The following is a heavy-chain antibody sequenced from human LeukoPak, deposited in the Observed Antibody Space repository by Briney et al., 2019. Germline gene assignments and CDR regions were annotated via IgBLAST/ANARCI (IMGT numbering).Heavy chain of an antibody. D-gene: IGHD3-9*01. V-gene: IGHV3-23*01. CDR1: GFTFSSYG. CDR2: ISGIGGST. J-gene: IGHJ3*02. CDR3: AKDPRYFDRLLAVKGFDI. Sequence: GGSLRLSCAAAGFTFSSYGMSWVRQAAGKGLEWVSAISGIGGSTYYADSVKGRFTISRDNSKNTLYLQMNSLRAEDTAVYYCAKDPRYFDRLLAVKGFDIWGQGTMVTVSS.